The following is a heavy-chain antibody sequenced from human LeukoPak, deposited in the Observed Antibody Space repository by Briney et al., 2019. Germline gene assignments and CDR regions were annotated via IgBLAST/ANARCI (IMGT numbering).Heavy chain of an antibody. CDR3: AKSSWYKRPIDY. D-gene: IGHD6-19*01. CDR2: ISYDGSNK. Sequence: SCKASGYTFTSYYMHWVRQAPGQGLEWVAVISYDGSNKYYADSVKSRFTISRDNSKNTLYLQMNSLRAEDTAVYYCAKSSWYKRPIDYWGQGTLVTVSS. V-gene: IGHV3-30*18. CDR1: GYTFTSYY. J-gene: IGHJ4*02.